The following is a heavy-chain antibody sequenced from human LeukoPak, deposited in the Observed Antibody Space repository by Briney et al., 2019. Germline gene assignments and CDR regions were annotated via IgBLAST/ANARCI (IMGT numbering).Heavy chain of an antibody. D-gene: IGHD6-6*01. J-gene: IGHJ4*02. CDR2: INSDGTST. CDR1: GFTFSSYW. CDR3: ARSIRGIAARFDY. V-gene: IGHV3-74*01. Sequence: GGSLRLPCAASGFTFSSYWMHWVRQAPGKGLVWVSRINSDGTSTSYADSVKGRFTISRDNAKNTLYLQMNSLRAEDTAVYYCARSIRGIAARFDYWGQGTLVTVSS.